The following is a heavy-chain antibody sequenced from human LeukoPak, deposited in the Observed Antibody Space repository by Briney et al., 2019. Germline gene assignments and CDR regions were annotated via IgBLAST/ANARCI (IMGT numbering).Heavy chain of an antibody. Sequence: PGGSLRLSCAASGFTFSSYWMHWVRQAPGKGLEWVAFIRYDGSNKYYADSVKGRFTISRDNSKNTLYLQMNSLRAEDTAVYYCAKDMYVAGENYYYYYMDVWGKGTTVTISS. D-gene: IGHD6-19*01. CDR2: IRYDGSNK. CDR1: GFTFSSYW. CDR3: AKDMYVAGENYYYYYMDV. V-gene: IGHV3-30*02. J-gene: IGHJ6*03.